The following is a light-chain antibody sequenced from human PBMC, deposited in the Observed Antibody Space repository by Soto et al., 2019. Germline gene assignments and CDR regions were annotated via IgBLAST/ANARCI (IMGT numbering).Light chain of an antibody. Sequence: ETVMTQSPATLSVSPGERATLSCRASQSVSSSYLAWYQQKPGQAPRLLIYGASSRATGIPDRFSGSGSGAYFSLTIWRFEPEDFAVYFCQQYGSSPPITFGQGTRLGI. CDR3: QQYGSSPPIT. V-gene: IGKV3-20*01. CDR1: QSVSSSY. CDR2: GAS. J-gene: IGKJ5*01.